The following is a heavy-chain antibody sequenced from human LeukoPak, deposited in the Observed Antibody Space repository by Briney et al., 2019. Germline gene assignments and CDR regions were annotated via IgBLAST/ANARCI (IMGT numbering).Heavy chain of an antibody. CDR3: ARDLYGELGWFDP. CDR1: GGTFSSYA. D-gene: IGHD1-26*01. V-gene: IGHV1-69*01. CDR2: IISIFGTA. Sequence: SVTLSCNASGGTFSSYAISWVRQPPGQGLEWMGGIISIFGTANYAQKFQGRVTITADESTSTAYMELSSLRSEDPAVYYCARDLYGELGWFDPWGQGTLVTVSS. J-gene: IGHJ5*02.